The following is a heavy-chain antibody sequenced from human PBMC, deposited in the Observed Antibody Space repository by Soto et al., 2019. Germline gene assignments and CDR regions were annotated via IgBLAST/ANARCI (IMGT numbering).Heavy chain of an antibody. CDR3: ARATHYDFWSGYSAIRYY. CDR2: ISPIFGTA. J-gene: IGHJ6*01. V-gene: IGHV1-69*01. Sequence: SDAPRGGHSGGYLSWRYPAHEKVLEWMGGISPIFGTANYAQKFQGRVTITADESTSTAYMELSSLRSEDTAVYYCARATHYDFWSGYSAIRYY. CDR1: RGGHSGGY. D-gene: IGHD3-3*01.